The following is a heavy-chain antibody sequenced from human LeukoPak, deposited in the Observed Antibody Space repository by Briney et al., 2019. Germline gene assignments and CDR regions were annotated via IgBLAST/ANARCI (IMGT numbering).Heavy chain of an antibody. CDR1: GGSISSSNW. D-gene: IGHD6-13*01. CDR3: ARGGYSSSWYRLIDY. V-gene: IGHV4-4*02. J-gene: IGHJ4*02. CDR2: IYHSGST. Sequence: SETLSLTCAVSGGSISSSNWWSWVRQPPGKGLEWIGEIYHSGSTNYNPSLKSRVTISVDTTKNQFSLKLSSVTAADTAVYYCARGGYSSSWYRLIDYWGQGTLVTVSS.